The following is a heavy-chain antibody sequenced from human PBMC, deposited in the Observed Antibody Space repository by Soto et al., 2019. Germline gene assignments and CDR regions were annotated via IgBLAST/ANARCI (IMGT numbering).Heavy chain of an antibody. CDR3: ARQAISSGWYPYYFDY. CDR1: GYSFTSYW. V-gene: IGHV5-51*01. D-gene: IGHD6-19*01. CDR2: IYPGDSDT. Sequence: LGESLKISCKGSGYSFTSYWIGWVRQMPGKGLEWMGIIYPGDSDTRYSPSLQGQVTISADKSIGTAYLQWSSLKASDTAMYYCARQAISSGWYPYYFDYWGQGTLVTVSS. J-gene: IGHJ4*02.